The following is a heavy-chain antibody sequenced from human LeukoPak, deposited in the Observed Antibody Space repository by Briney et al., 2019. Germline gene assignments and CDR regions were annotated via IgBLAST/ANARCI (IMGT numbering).Heavy chain of an antibody. V-gene: IGHV4-59*01. CDR1: ADSISSDY. J-gene: IGHJ4*02. CDR3: ARGSFTAEYYFDY. Sequence: SETLSLTCSLTADSISSDYWSWIRHPPGKGLEWIGYIYSNGRTNYNPSLKSRVTISIDTSRNQFSLKLSSVTAADTAVYYCARGSFTAEYYFDYWGQGTLVTVSS. D-gene: IGHD2/OR15-2a*01. CDR2: IYSNGRT.